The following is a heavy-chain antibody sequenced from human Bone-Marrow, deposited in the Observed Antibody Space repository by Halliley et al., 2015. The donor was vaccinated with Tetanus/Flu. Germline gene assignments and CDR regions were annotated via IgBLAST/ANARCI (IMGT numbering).Heavy chain of an antibody. CDR3: SQDDIVPLRSPKWFHP. CDR1: GALFSSYG. V-gene: IGHV1-18*01. D-gene: IGHD2-15*01. CDR2: INPYNGNT. Sequence: QLVQSGAEVKKPGSSVKVSCKVSGALFSSYGGNWVRQAPGGGLEWMGWINPYNGNTLYAQKSQATVTMTTYASTSTAYIELRSLRSDATPLSYCSQDDIVPLRSPKWFHPWAPATLVSFSS. J-gene: IGHJ5*02.